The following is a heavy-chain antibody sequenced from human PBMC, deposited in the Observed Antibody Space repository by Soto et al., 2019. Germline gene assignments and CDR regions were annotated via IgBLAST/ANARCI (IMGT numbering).Heavy chain of an antibody. D-gene: IGHD3-9*01. Sequence: PGGSLRLSCAASGLTFSSYGMHWVRQAPGKGLEWVAVIWYDGSNKYYADSVKGRFTISRDNSKNTLYLQMNSLRAEDTAVYYCARSYYDILTGYYPDGLFDYWGQGTLVTVSS. V-gene: IGHV3-33*01. CDR1: GLTFSSYG. J-gene: IGHJ4*02. CDR2: IWYDGSNK. CDR3: ARSYYDILTGYYPDGLFDY.